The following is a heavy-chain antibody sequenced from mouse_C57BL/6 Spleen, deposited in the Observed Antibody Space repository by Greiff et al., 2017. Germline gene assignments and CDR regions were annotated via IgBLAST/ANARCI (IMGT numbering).Heavy chain of an antibody. CDR2: INPGSGGT. J-gene: IGHJ2*01. CDR1: GYAFTNYL. Sequence: VQLQQSGAELVRPGTSVKVSCKASGYAFTNYLIEWVKQRPGQGLEWIGVINPGSGGTNYNEKFKGKATLTADKSSSTAYMQLSSLTSEDSAVYFCAREGSNYGSYFDYWGQGTTLTVSS. V-gene: IGHV1-54*01. CDR3: AREGSNYGSYFDY. D-gene: IGHD2-5*01.